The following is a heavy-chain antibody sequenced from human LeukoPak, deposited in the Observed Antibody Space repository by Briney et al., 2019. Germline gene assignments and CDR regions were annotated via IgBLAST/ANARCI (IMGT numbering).Heavy chain of an antibody. D-gene: IGHD5-24*01. CDR2: IYYSWST. V-gene: IGHV4-59*01. J-gene: IGHJ4*02. CDR1: GGSISSYY. CDR3: ARGGRWLHSGVFDY. Sequence: SETLSLTCTVSGGSISSYYWSWIRQPPGKGLEWIGYIYYSWSTDYNPSLKSRFTISVDTSKNQFSLKLSSVTAADTAVYYCARGGRWLHSGVFDYWGQGTLVTVSS.